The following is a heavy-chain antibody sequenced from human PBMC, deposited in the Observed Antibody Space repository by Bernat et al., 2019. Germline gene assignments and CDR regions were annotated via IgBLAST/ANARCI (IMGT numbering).Heavy chain of an antibody. J-gene: IGHJ3*02. V-gene: IGHV3-15*01. CDR3: TTGGSPLLYDFWSGYLELDAFDI. D-gene: IGHD3-3*01. CDR1: GFTFSNAW. Sequence: EVQLVESGGGLVKPGGSLRLSCAASGFTFSNAWMSWVRQAPGKGLEWVGRIKSKTDGGTTDYAAPVKGRFTISRDDSKNTLYLQMNSLKTEDTAVYYCTTGGSPLLYDFWSGYLELDAFDIWGQGTMVTVSS. CDR2: IKSKTDGGTT.